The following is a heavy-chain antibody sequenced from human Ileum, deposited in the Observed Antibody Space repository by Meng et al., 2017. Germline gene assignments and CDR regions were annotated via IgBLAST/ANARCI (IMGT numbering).Heavy chain of an antibody. Sequence: LRPPCTVSGGRVSSGSYYWSWIRPPPGKGLEWIGYIYYSGSTNYNPSLNSRVTISVDTSKIQFSLKLSSVTAAYTAVYYCARDFPRYYYRSGSHPSVFGMDVWGQGTTVTVSS. D-gene: IGHD3-10*01. CDR1: GGRVSSGSYY. J-gene: IGHJ6*02. CDR3: ARDFPRYYYRSGSHPSVFGMDV. CDR2: IYYSGST. V-gene: IGHV4-61*01.